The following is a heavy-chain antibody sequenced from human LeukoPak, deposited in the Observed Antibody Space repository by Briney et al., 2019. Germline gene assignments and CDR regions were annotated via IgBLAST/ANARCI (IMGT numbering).Heavy chain of an antibody. CDR3: ATLCCGSYYMDV. CDR2: IIPIFGTA. J-gene: IGHJ6*03. Sequence: SVKVSCKASGGTFSSYAISWVRQAPGQGLEWMGGIIPIFGTANYAQKFQGRVTITADKSTSTAYMELSSLRSEDTAVYYCATLCCGSYYMDVWGKGTTVTVSS. V-gene: IGHV1-69*06. CDR1: GGTFSSYA. D-gene: IGHD2-15*01.